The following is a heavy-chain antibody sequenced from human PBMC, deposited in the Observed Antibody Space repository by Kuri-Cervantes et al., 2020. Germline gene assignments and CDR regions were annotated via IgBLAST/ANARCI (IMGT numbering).Heavy chain of an antibody. D-gene: IGHD3-10*01. CDR2: ISWNSGSI. J-gene: IGHJ3*01. Sequence: SLKISCAASGFTFDDYAMHWVRQAPGKGLEWVSGISWNSGSIGYADSVKGRFTIPRDNTKNSLYLQMNSLRAEDTALYYCAKDYGSGSLQDAFDVWGQGTTVTVSS. CDR1: GFTFDDYA. V-gene: IGHV3-9*01. CDR3: AKDYGSGSLQDAFDV.